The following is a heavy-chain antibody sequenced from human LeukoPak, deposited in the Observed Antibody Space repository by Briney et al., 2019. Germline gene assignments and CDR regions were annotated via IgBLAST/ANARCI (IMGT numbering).Heavy chain of an antibody. J-gene: IGHJ4*02. CDR2: IWYDGSNK. Sequence: GGSLRLSCAASGFTFSSYGMHWVRQAPGKGLEWVAVIWYDGSNKYYADSVKGRFTISRDNSKNTLYLQMNSLRAEDTAVYYCARDCNRLSSCLYYFDYWGQGTLVTVSS. CDR1: GFTFSSYG. D-gene: IGHD2/OR15-2a*01. CDR3: ARDCNRLSSCLYYFDY. V-gene: IGHV3-33*01.